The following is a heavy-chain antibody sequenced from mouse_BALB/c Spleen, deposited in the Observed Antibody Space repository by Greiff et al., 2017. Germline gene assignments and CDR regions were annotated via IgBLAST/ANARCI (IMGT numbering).Heavy chain of an antibody. V-gene: IGHV14-3*02. J-gene: IGHJ4*01. CDR2: IDPANGNT. Sequence: VQLQQSGAELVKPGASVKLSCTASGFNIKDTYMHWVKQRPEQGLEWIGRIDPANGNTKYDPKFQGKATITADTSSNTAYLQLSSLTSEDTAVYYCARGGYDPLYAMDYWGQGTSVTVSS. CDR1: GFNIKDTY. D-gene: IGHD2-2*01. CDR3: ARGGYDPLYAMDY.